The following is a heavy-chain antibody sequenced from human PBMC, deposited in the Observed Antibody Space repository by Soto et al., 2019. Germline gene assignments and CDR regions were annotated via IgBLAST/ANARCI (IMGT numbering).Heavy chain of an antibody. Sequence: EVQLVETGGGLIQPGGSLRLSCAASGFTVSSNYMSWVRQAPGKGLEWVSVIYSGGSTYYADSVKGRFTISRDNSKNTLYLQMNSLRAEDTAVYYCARFTYDYGDLTLLDYYYGMDVWGQGTTVTVSS. CDR1: GFTVSSNY. J-gene: IGHJ6*02. V-gene: IGHV3-53*02. CDR3: ARFTYDYGDLTLLDYYYGMDV. D-gene: IGHD4-17*01. CDR2: IYSGGST.